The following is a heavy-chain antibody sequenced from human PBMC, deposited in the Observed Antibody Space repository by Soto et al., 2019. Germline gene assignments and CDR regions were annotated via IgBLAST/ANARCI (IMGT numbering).Heavy chain of an antibody. D-gene: IGHD4-4*01. Sequence: EVQLVESGGGLVKPGGSLRLSCAASGFTFSSYSMNWVRQAPEKGLEWVSSISSSSSYIYYADSVKGRFTISRDTAKNSLYLQMNSLRDEDTAVYYCASGGNYPTPLDYWGQGTLVTVSS. CDR2: ISSSSSYI. CDR1: GFTFSSYS. J-gene: IGHJ4*02. CDR3: ASGGNYPTPLDY. V-gene: IGHV3-21*01.